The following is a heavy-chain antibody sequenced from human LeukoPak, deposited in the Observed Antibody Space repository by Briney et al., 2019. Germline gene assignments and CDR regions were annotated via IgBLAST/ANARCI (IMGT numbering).Heavy chain of an antibody. Sequence: AGGSLRLSCAASGFTFSSYWMSWVRQAPGKGLEWVANIKQDGSEKYYVDSVKGRFTISRDNAKNSLYLQMNSLRAEDTAVYYCARDFIEYSGSSVYYYYGMDVWGQGTTVTVSS. J-gene: IGHJ6*02. V-gene: IGHV3-7*01. CDR3: ARDFIEYSGSSVYYYYGMDV. CDR2: IKQDGSEK. D-gene: IGHD6-6*01. CDR1: GFTFSSYW.